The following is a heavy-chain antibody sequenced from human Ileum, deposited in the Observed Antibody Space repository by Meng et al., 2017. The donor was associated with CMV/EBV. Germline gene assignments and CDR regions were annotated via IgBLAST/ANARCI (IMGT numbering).Heavy chain of an antibody. CDR2: IYYSGST. D-gene: IGHD3-3*01. CDR1: SSGSYY. CDR3: ARVLRTVTIFGVAANWFDP. V-gene: IGHV4-61*01. Sequence: SSGSYYWSWIRQPPGKGLEWIGYIYYSGSTNYNPSLKSRVTISVDTSKNQFSLKLSSVTAADTAVHYCARVLRTVTIFGVAANWFDPWGQGTLVTVSS. J-gene: IGHJ5*02.